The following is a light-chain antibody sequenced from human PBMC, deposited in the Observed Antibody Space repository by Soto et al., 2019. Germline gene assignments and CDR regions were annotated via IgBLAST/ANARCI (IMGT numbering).Light chain of an antibody. CDR2: GAS. CDR3: QQYNNWLSWT. Sequence: EIVMTQSPATLSVSPGDRATLSCRASQGFSSTVAWYQQKPGQAPRLLIYGASTRATGIPARFSGSGSGTEFTLTISSLQSEDFAVYYCQQYNNWLSWTFGQGTKVDIK. V-gene: IGKV3-15*01. CDR1: QGFSST. J-gene: IGKJ1*01.